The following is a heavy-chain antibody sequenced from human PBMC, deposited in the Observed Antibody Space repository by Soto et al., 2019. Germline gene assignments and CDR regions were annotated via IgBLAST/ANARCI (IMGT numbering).Heavy chain of an antibody. J-gene: IGHJ1*01. D-gene: IGHD6-6*01. CDR1: GYDFSTYY. CDR2: IHPRDSDT. V-gene: IGHV5-51*01. Sequence: GESLKISCKGSGYDFSTYYIGWVRQMPGKGLEWLGLIHPRDSDTRYSPSFQGQVTISVDQSINTAYLQWSSLKASDTAIYYCSKFKYSTSVRYLQHWGQGTPITVSS. CDR3: SKFKYSTSVRYLQH.